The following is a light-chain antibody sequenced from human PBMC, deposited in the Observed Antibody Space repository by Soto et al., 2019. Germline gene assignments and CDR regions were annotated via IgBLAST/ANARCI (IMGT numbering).Light chain of an antibody. CDR3: QQYGTSPLT. CDR1: PTARSY. J-gene: IGKJ4*01. Sequence: EIVLTQSPATLSLSPGERATLSCRASPTARSYLAWYQQKPGQAPRLLIYDVSNRATGVPARFSGSGSETDFSLTISSLEPEDFAVYYCQQYGTSPLTFGGGARLEVK. V-gene: IGKV3-11*01. CDR2: DVS.